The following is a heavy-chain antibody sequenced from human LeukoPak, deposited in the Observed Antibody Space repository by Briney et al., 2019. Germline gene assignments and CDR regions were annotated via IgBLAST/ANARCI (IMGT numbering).Heavy chain of an antibody. CDR2: IYPGDSNT. CDR1: GYSLTSYW. CDR3: ARGPVAVEY. J-gene: IGHJ4*02. V-gene: IGHV5-51*01. D-gene: IGHD6-19*01. Sequence: GESLKISCKGSGYSLTSYWIGWVRQMPGEGLEWMGTIYPGDSNTRYSPSFQDQVTIPADKSISTAYLQWSSLRASDTAKYYCARGPVAVEYWGQGTLVTVSS.